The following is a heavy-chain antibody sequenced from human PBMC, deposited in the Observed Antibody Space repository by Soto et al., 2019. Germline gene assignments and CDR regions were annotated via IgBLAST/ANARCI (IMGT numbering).Heavy chain of an antibody. CDR2: IYYSGST. D-gene: IGHD5-12*01. Sequence: SETLSLTCAVSGYSITSGYFWGWIRQPPGKGLEWIGSIYYSGSTYYNPSLKSRVTISVDTSRNQFSLKLTSVTAADTAVYYCARGATTGGWNWFDPWGQGTLVTVSS. CDR1: GYSITSGYF. J-gene: IGHJ5*02. V-gene: IGHV4-38-2*01. CDR3: ARGATTGGWNWFDP.